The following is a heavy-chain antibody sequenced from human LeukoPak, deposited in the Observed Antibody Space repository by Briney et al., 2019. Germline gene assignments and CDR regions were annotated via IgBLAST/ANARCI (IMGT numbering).Heavy chain of an antibody. CDR2: IYYSGST. D-gene: IGHD6-13*01. Sequence: SETLSLTCTVSGGSISSYYWSWIRQPPGKGLEWIGYIYYSGSTNYNPSLKSRVTISVDTSKNQFSLKLSSVTAADTAVYYCARQGGYSSSWFLDYWGQGTLVTVSS. J-gene: IGHJ4*02. CDR3: ARQGGYSSSWFLDY. CDR1: GGSISSYY. V-gene: IGHV4-59*08.